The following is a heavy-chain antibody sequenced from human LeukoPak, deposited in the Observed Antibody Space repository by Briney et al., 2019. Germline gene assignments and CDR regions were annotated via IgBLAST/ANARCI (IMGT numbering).Heavy chain of an antibody. CDR2: ISGSGDST. D-gene: IGHD6-13*01. V-gene: IGHV3-23*01. J-gene: IGHJ4*02. CDR3: AKDYSSSWEYYFDY. Sequence: GGSLRLSCAASGFTFSSYAMSWVRQAPGKGLEWVSAISGSGDSTYYADSVKGRFTISRDNSKNTLYLQMNSLRAEDTAVYYCAKDYSSSWEYYFDYWGQGTLVTVSS. CDR1: GFTFSSYA.